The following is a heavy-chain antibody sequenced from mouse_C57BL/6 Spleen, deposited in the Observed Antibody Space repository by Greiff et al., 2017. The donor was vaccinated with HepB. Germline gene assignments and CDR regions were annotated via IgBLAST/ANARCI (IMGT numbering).Heavy chain of an antibody. CDR2: IDPSDSYT. Sequence: VQLQQPGVELVMPGASVKLSCKASGYTFTSYWMHWVKQRPGQGLEWIGEIDPSDSYTNYNQKFKGKSTLTVDKSSSTAYMQLSSLTSEDSAVYYCARRRTGWAMDYWGQGTSVTVSS. V-gene: IGHV1-69*01. J-gene: IGHJ4*01. D-gene: IGHD2-2*01. CDR3: ARRRTGWAMDY. CDR1: GYTFTSYW.